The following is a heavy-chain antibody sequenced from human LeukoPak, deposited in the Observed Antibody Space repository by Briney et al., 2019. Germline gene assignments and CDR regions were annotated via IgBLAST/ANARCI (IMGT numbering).Heavy chain of an antibody. CDR3: ARGPCDRGRYSSSWFDRCFDLPTRGPFDY. CDR1: GGPISNSYYY. V-gene: IGHV4-39*07. CDR2: IYYSGTT. J-gene: IGHJ4*02. D-gene: IGHD6-13*01. Sequence: DPSETLSLTCTVSGGPISNSYYYWGWTRQPPGEALEWIGSIYYSGTTNYNPSLKSRVTISVDTSKNQFSLKLSSVTAADTAVYYCARGPCDRGRYSSSWFDRCFDLPTRGPFDYWGQGTLVTVSS.